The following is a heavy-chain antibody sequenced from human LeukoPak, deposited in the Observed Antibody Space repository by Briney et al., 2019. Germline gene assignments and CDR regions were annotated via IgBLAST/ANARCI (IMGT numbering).Heavy chain of an antibody. J-gene: IGHJ4*02. CDR2: INHSGST. CDR3: ARGKGYSSSWYWFY. CDR1: GGSFSVYH. V-gene: IGHV4-34*01. Sequence: SETLSLTCAVYGGSFSVYHWSWIRQPPGKGLEWIGEINHSGSTNYIPSLKSRVTISIDTSKNQFSLKLSSVTAADTAVYYCARGKGYSSSWYWFYWGQGTLVTVSS. D-gene: IGHD6-13*01.